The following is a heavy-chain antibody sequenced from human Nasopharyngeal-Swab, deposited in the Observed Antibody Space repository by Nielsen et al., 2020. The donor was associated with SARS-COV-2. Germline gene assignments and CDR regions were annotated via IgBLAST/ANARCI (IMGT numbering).Heavy chain of an antibody. V-gene: IGHV3-21*01. CDR2: ISSTGDYI. CDR3: VRDTPAMFAY. J-gene: IGHJ4*02. Sequence: IRQPPGKGLEWVSGISSTGDYIYYAASVKGRFTISRDNAKNSLYLQMNSLRAEDTAVYYCVRDTPAMFAYWGQGMLVTVSS.